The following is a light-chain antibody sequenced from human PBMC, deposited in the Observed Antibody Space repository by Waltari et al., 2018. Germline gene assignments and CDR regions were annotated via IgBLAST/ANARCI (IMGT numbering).Light chain of an antibody. Sequence: QSVLTQPPSVSAAPGQKVSISCSGSTPNIGNNYVSWYQQFPGTAPKLLIYEDYRRPSGIPDRFSGSKFGASATLDITGLQTGDEADYYCGAWDSSLGVGVLGGGTRVTVL. V-gene: IGLV1-51*01. CDR1: TPNIGNNY. J-gene: IGLJ3*02. CDR2: EDY. CDR3: GAWDSSLGVGV.